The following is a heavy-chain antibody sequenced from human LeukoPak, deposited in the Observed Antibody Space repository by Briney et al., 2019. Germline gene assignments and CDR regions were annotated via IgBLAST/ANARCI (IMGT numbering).Heavy chain of an antibody. CDR1: GGSFSGYY. CDR2: INHSGST. V-gene: IGHV4-34*01. D-gene: IGHD4-23*01. CDR3: ARDSLRWPFDY. Sequence: SETLSLTCAVYGGSFSGYYWSWIRQPPGKGLEWIGEINHSGSTNYNPSLKSRVTISVDTSKNQFSLKLSSVTAADTAVYYCARDSLRWPFDYWGQGTLVTVSS. J-gene: IGHJ4*02.